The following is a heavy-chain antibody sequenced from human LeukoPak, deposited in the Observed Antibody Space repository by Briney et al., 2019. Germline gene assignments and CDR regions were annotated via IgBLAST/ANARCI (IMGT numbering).Heavy chain of an antibody. J-gene: IGHJ4*02. CDR1: GGSIRSSSYY. Sequence: PSETLSLTCTVSGGSIRSSSYYWGWLRQPPGKGLVWIGSIYYSGSTYYNPSLKSRVTISVDTSKNQFSLKLSSVTAADTAVYYCARRRFVTVAGMIDYWGQGTLVTVS. CDR2: IYYSGST. D-gene: IGHD6-19*01. CDR3: ARRRFVTVAGMIDY. V-gene: IGHV4-39*01.